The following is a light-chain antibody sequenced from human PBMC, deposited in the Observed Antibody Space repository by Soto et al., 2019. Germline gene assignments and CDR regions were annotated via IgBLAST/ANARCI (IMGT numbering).Light chain of an antibody. Sequence: EIVLTQSPGTLSLSPGERATLSCRASQSVSSSHLAWYQQKPGQAPRLLIYGASSRATGIPDRFSGSGSGTDFTLTITSLEPEDNAVYYCQQYGTSPTWTFGQGTRVEIK. V-gene: IGKV3-20*01. CDR2: GAS. CDR1: QSVSSSH. CDR3: QQYGTSPTWT. J-gene: IGKJ1*01.